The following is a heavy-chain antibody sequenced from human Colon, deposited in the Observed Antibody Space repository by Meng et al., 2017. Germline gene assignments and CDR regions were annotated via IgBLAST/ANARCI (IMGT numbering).Heavy chain of an antibody. J-gene: IGHJ1*01. CDR2: INHSGST. V-gene: IGHV4-34*01. Sequence: QVQLQQWGAGLLKPSETLSLTCAVYGGSFSGCDWTGIRQPPGKGLEWIGEINHSGSTNNNPSIKSRVTISVDTSKNLFSLKLSSVTAADTAVYHCLRGSGGSVWGQGTLVTVSS. D-gene: IGHD3-10*01. CDR3: LRGSGGSV. CDR1: GGSFSGCD.